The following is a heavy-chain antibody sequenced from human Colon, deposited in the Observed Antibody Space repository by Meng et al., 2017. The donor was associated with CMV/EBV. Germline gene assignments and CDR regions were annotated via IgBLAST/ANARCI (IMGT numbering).Heavy chain of an antibody. D-gene: IGHD3-10*01. CDR3: ARGGSRSYFFDN. Sequence: CAACGINLNTKQMNWVRQDPGRGLEWATSINIDNSYIYYAYSVKGRFTISRDNAKNSSSLHMNSLRAEDTAIYYCARGGSRSYFFDNWGQGTLVTVSS. CDR1: GINLNTKQ. J-gene: IGHJ4*02. V-gene: IGHV3-21*01. CDR2: INIDNSYI.